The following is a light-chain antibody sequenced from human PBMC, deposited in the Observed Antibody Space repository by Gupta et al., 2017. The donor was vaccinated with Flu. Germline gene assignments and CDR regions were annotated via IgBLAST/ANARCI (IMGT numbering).Light chain of an antibody. CDR3: QQYGSSPWT. CDR2: GAS. CDR1: QTISGTY. J-gene: IGKJ1*01. V-gene: IGKV3-20*01. Sequence: GTLYLSPGERATRSCRASQTISGTYLVWYQQKPGQAPRLHIYGASTRATGIPDRFSGSGSGTDFTLTISRLEPEDFAVYYCQQYGSSPWTFGQGTKVEIK.